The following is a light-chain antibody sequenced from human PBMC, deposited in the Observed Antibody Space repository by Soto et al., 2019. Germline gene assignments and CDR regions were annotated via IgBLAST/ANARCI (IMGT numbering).Light chain of an antibody. V-gene: IGKV3-15*01. J-gene: IGKJ5*01. Sequence: VMTQSPATLSVSPGESATLSCGASQSVKSNLAWYQQRPGQAPRLLIYGASTRATGVPARFSGSGSGTEFPLSISSLQSEDFAVYYCQQRHMWPITFGQGTRLEIK. CDR1: QSVKSN. CDR3: QQRHMWPIT. CDR2: GAS.